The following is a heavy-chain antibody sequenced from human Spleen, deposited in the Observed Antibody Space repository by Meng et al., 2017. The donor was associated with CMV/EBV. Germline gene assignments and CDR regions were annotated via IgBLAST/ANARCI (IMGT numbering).Heavy chain of an antibody. J-gene: IGHJ5*02. D-gene: IGHD1-26*01. Sequence: SVKVSCKTSGDNFNNYAFSWVRQAPGQGLEWMGGIIPIFGSADYTQKFQGRVTLTTDTSTRTAYLELRSLRSDDTAVYYCARSRVGAWTWFDPWGQGTLVTVSS. CDR1: GDNFNNYA. V-gene: IGHV1-69*05. CDR3: ARSRVGAWTWFDP. CDR2: IIPIFGSA.